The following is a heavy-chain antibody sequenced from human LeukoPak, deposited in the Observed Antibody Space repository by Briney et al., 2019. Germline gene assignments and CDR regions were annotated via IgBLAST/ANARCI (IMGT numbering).Heavy chain of an antibody. Sequence: GGSLRLSCAASGLTVSNAWMNWVRQAPGKGLEWVGRITSKTDGGTTDYAAPVKGRFTISRDDSKNTLYLQMNSLKTEDTAVYYCTTERNFYDSLSFDYWGQGNLVTVSS. CDR3: TTERNFYDSLSFDY. J-gene: IGHJ4*02. D-gene: IGHD3-22*01. CDR1: GLTVSNAW. CDR2: ITSKTDGGTT. V-gene: IGHV3-15*07.